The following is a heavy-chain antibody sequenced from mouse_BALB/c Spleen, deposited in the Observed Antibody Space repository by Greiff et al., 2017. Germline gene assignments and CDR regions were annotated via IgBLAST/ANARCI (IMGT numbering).Heavy chain of an antibody. V-gene: IGHV2-9*02. CDR1: GFSLTSYG. D-gene: IGHD1-1*01. CDR2: IWAGGST. Sequence: VQLVESGPGLVAPSQSLSITCTVSGFSLTSYGVHWVRQPPGKGLEWLGVIWAGGSTNYNSALMSRLSISKDNSKSQVFLKMNSLQTDDTAMYYCAKNPNYYGSSLYAMDYWGQGTSVTVSS. CDR3: AKNPNYYGSSLYAMDY. J-gene: IGHJ4*01.